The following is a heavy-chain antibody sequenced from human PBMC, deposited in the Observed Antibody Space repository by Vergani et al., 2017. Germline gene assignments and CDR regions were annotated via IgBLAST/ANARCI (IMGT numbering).Heavy chain of an antibody. D-gene: IGHD2-2*01. CDR2: ILPESGAT. CDR3: ARDSRYCSSTSCYVGRDWFDP. V-gene: IGHV1-2*02. Sequence: QVQLVQSGAEVKKPGASVKVSCKTSGYSFTGYYLNWVRQAPGQGLEWMGWILPESGATHYAQNFQGRVTMTRDTSTSTVYMELSSLRSEDTAVYYCARDSRYCSSTSCYVGRDWFDPWGQGTLVTVSS. CDR1: GYSFTGYY. J-gene: IGHJ5*02.